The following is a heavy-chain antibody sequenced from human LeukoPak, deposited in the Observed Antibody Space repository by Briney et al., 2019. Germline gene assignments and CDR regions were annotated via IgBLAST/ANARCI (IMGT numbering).Heavy chain of an antibody. CDR3: ARMYYGFWSGYYALDY. D-gene: IGHD3-3*01. V-gene: IGHV5-51*01. J-gene: IGHJ4*02. CDR2: IYPGYSET. Sequence: GGSLKISCKGSGYSFTSYWIGWVRQMPGKGLEGMGIIYPGYSETRYSTSFQGQVTLSADKSLSTAYLQWSSLEASDTAMYYCARMYYGFWSGYYALDYWGQGTLVTVSS. CDR1: GYSFTSYW.